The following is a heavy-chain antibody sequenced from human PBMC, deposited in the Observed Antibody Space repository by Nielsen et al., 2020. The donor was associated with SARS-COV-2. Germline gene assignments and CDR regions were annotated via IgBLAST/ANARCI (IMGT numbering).Heavy chain of an antibody. Sequence: GGSLRLSCTASGFIFSSYAMSWVRQAPGKGLEWVSAISGSGGRTYYADSVKGRFTISRDNSKNTLYLQMNSLRAEDTAVYYCAKGDIVDPYYYYGMDVWGQGTTVTVSS. CDR1: GFIFSSYA. V-gene: IGHV3-23*01. D-gene: IGHD5-12*01. CDR3: AKGDIVDPYYYYGMDV. J-gene: IGHJ6*02. CDR2: ISGSGGRT.